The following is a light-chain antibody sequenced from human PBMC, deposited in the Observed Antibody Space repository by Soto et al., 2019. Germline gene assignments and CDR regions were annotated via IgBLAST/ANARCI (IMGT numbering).Light chain of an antibody. V-gene: IGKV3-11*01. CDR2: GAS. CDR1: QSVSSY. CDR3: QQRSNWLWT. Sequence: EIVMTQSPATLSVSPGERATLSCRASQSVSSYLAWYQQKPGQAPRLLIYGASNRATGIPARFSGSGSGTDFTLTISSLEPEDFAVYYCQQRSNWLWTFGQGTKVDIK. J-gene: IGKJ1*01.